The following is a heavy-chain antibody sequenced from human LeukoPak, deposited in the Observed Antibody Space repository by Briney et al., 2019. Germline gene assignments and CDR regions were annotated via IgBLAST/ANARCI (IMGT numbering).Heavy chain of an antibody. CDR2: LYYSGSP. Sequence: PSETLSLTCTVSGGSICSSSYYWGWIRRPPGKGLEWIGSLYYSGSPFYNPSLESRVTISVDTSKNQFSLRVSSVTAADTAVYYCASTPLGSYYGTRHYYFDYWGQGTLVTVSS. V-gene: IGHV4-39*01. J-gene: IGHJ4*02. CDR3: ASTPLGSYYGTRHYYFDY. D-gene: IGHD3-10*01. CDR1: GGSICSSSYY.